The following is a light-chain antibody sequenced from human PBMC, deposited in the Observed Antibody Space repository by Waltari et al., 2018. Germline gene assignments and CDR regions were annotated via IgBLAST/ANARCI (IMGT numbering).Light chain of an antibody. J-gene: IGLJ3*02. CDR2: DVS. CDR3: SSYTSTWV. V-gene: IGLV2-14*03. CDR1: RTDFAVFNY. Sequence: QSALTQSASVSGSPGQSITSSCTGPRTDFAVFNYVSWYQHHPGKAPQLMVYDVSKRPSGVSNRFSGSKSGNTASLTISGLQAEDEADYYCSSYTSTWVFGGGTKLTVL.